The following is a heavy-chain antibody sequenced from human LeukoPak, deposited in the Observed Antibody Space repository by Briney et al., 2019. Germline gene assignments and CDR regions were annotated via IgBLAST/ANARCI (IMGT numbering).Heavy chain of an antibody. Sequence: PGGSLRLSCAASGFTFDDYAMHWVCQAPGKGLEWVSLISGDGGSTYYADSVKGRFTISRDNSKNSLYLQMNSLRTEDTALYYCAKDTDIVATSSGGCQHWGQGTLVTVSS. CDR2: ISGDGGST. D-gene: IGHD5-12*01. CDR1: GFTFDDYA. CDR3: AKDTDIVATSSGGCQH. J-gene: IGHJ1*01. V-gene: IGHV3-43*02.